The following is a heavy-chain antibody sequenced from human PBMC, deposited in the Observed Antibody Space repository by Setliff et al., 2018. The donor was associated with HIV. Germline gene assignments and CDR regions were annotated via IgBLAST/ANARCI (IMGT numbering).Heavy chain of an antibody. Sequence: SETLSLTCTVSGGSITTAPYNWGCIRQSPGNGLEWVGSLFSRGTTYYHPSLKSRVTISLDTSQNHFSLKLTSVTAADTAVYYWARHGQAFDFSIVSEAYYFDSWGQGTLVTVSS. CDR1: GGSITTAPYN. J-gene: IGHJ4*02. CDR2: LFSRGTT. CDR3: ARHGQAFDFSIVSEAYYFDS. V-gene: IGHV4-39*01. D-gene: IGHD3-3*01.